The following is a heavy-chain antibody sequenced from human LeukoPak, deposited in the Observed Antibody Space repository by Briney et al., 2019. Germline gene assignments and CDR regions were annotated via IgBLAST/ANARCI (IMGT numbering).Heavy chain of an antibody. Sequence: ASVKVSCKASGYTFTSYGISWVRQAPGQGLEWMGWISAYNGNTNYAQKLQGRVTMTTDTSTSTAYMELRSLRSDDTAVYYCARAPVLLRFGELLSLDYWGQGTLVTVSS. V-gene: IGHV1-18*04. CDR3: ARAPVLLRFGELLSLDY. J-gene: IGHJ4*02. D-gene: IGHD3-10*01. CDR2: ISAYNGNT. CDR1: GYTFTSYG.